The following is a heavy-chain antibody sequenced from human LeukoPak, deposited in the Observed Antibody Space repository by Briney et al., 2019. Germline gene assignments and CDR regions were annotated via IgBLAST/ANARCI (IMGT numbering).Heavy chain of an antibody. CDR1: GGSISSSSYY. J-gene: IGHJ4*02. V-gene: IGHV4-39*01. Sequence: PSETLSLTCTVSGGSISSSSYYWGWLRQPPGKGLEWIGSIYYSGSTYYNPSLKSRVTISVDTSKNQFSLKLSSVTAADTAVYYCARSLKWELELRGVFDYWGQGTLVTVSS. D-gene: IGHD1-7*01. CDR3: ARSLKWELELRGVFDY. CDR2: IYYSGST.